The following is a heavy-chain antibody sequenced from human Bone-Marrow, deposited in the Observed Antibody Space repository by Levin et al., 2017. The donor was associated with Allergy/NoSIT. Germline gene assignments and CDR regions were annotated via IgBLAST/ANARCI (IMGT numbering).Heavy chain of an antibody. CDR1: GGTFTRYT. CDR3: ARGPVATIPDY. CDR2: ITPVTGAV. D-gene: IGHD5-12*01. V-gene: IGHV1-69*08. J-gene: IGHJ4*02. Sequence: KISCTLSGGTFTRYTIDWVRQAPGQGLEWMGRITPVTGAVNRAQRFQDRLTITADKSTTTAYMELSSLTSHDTALYYCARGPVATIPDYWGQGTLVTVSS.